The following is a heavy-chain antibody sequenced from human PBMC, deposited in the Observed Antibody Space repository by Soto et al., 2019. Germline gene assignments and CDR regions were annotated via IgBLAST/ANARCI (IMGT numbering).Heavy chain of an antibody. CDR2: IKSDGSAT. V-gene: IGHV3-9*01. CDR1: GFTFDDYA. J-gene: IGHJ4*02. CDR3: ARAAQITYGGNSRFDF. Sequence: EVQLVESGGGLVQPGRSLRLSCAASGFTFDDYAMHWVRQAPGKGLEWVSHIKSDGSATSYADSVKGRITISRDNTRKTVELQMNSLRAEDTAVYYCARAAQITYGGNSRFDFRGQETLDTVSS. D-gene: IGHD4-17*01.